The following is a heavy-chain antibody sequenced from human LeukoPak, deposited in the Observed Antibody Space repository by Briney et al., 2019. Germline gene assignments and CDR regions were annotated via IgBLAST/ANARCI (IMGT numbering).Heavy chain of an antibody. V-gene: IGHV3-21*01. CDR3: ARDPLRYLRVGHYDY. D-gene: IGHD3-9*01. CDR1: GFTFSNSA. J-gene: IGHJ4*02. Sequence: GGSLRLSCAASGFTFSNSAMNWVRQVPGKGLEWVSSIDYDSSHIYYAASVRGRFTTARDNARNSVYLQMNSLRVEDTAVYYCARDPLRYLRVGHYDYWGQGTLVAVSS. CDR2: IDYDSSHI.